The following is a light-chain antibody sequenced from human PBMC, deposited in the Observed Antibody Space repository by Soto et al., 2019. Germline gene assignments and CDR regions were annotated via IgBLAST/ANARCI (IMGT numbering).Light chain of an antibody. CDR1: QNIRGW. CDR3: QQYDSYSPT. J-gene: IGKJ1*01. V-gene: IGKV1-5*01. CDR2: EAS. Sequence: DIQMTQSPSTLSAFVGDRVTITCRASQNIRGWLAWYQQRPGKAPDLLIFEASRLEGGVPSRFSGSGSGTEFTLTIDSLQPDDFATYSCQQYDSYSPTFGQGTRVEFK.